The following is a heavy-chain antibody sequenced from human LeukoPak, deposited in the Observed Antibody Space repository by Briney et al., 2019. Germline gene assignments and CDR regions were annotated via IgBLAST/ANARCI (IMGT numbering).Heavy chain of an antibody. J-gene: IGHJ3*02. CDR1: GFTFSRYW. CDR3: AKAPDAFDI. Sequence: PGGSLRLSCVASGFTFSRYWMHWVRQAPGKGLEWVSGISGSGRGGSTYYADSVKGRFTISRDNSKNTLYLQMNSLRAEDTAVYYCAKAPDAFDIWGQGTMVTVSS. V-gene: IGHV3-23*01. CDR2: ISGSGRGGST.